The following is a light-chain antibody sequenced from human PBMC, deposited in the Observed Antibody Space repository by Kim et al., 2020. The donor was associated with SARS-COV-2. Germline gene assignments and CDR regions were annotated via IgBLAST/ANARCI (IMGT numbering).Light chain of an antibody. CDR2: TTS. Sequence: DIQMTQSPSSLSASVGDRVTITCRASQSINKYLNWYQQRPGKAPRLLIHTTSNLQRGVPSRFSGTGFGTEFTLTISDLLPEDFAIYYCQQSYSSLPYTFGQGTKLEI. V-gene: IGKV1-39*01. J-gene: IGKJ2*01. CDR1: QSINKY. CDR3: QQSYSSLPYT.